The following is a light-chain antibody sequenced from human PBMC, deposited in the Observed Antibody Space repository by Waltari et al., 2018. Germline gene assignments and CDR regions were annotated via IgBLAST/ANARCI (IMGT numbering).Light chain of an antibody. Sequence: SYKLTQPPSVSVSPGQTARITCSGDALPKQYSFWYQQRSGQAPVVVIYKDTERPSGIPERFSGSSSGTRVTLTISGVQAEDEADYYCQSTDNSGTYVVFGGGTKLTVL. J-gene: IGLJ2*01. CDR1: ALPKQY. CDR3: QSTDNSGTYVV. CDR2: KDT. V-gene: IGLV3-25*03.